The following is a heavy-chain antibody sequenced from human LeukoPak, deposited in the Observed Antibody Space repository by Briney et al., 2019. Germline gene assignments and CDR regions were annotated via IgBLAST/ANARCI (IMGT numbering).Heavy chain of an antibody. D-gene: IGHD3-10*01. Sequence: GGSLRLSCAASGFTFSSYGMSWVRQAPGKGLEWVSAISGSGGSTYYADSVKGRFTISRDNSKNTLFLQMDSLRAEDTAVYYCAKDGRQRKTYYYGSESANAFDIWGQGTMVTVSS. CDR1: GFTFSSYG. CDR3: AKDGRQRKTYYYGSESANAFDI. J-gene: IGHJ3*02. CDR2: ISGSGGST. V-gene: IGHV3-23*01.